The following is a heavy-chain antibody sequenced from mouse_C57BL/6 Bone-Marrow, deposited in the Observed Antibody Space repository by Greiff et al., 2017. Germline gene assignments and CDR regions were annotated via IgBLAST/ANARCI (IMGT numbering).Heavy chain of an antibody. CDR1: GYTFTTYP. J-gene: IGHJ2*01. CDR3: ARGGNYGGYYFDY. V-gene: IGHV1-47*01. D-gene: IGHD2-1*01. Sequence: QVQLQQSGAELVKPGASVKLSCTASGYTFTTYPISWIQQTHGKSLEWVGNFHPYNDDTKYNEKFKGKATLTVEKSSSTVYLELSRLTSDDSDVYYSARGGNYGGYYFDYWGQGTTLTVSA. CDR2: FHPYNDDT.